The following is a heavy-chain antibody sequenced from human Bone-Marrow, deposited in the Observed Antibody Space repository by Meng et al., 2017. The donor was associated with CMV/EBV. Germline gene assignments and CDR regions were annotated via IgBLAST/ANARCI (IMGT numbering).Heavy chain of an antibody. Sequence: GESLKISCAASGFTFSSYAMSWVRQAPGKGLEWISYISSSGSAIYYADSVKGRFTISRDNAKNSLYLQMNSLRAEDTAVYYCARGYCSSISCYSPAIYYYHYYGMDVWGQGTTVTVSS. V-gene: IGHV3-48*04. CDR2: ISSSGSAI. J-gene: IGHJ6*02. D-gene: IGHD2-2*02. CDR1: GFTFSSYA. CDR3: ARGYCSSISCYSPAIYYYHYYGMDV.